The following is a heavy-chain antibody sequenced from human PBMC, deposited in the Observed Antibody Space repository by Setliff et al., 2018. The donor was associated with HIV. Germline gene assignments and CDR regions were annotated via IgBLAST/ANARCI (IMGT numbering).Heavy chain of an antibody. Sequence: ASVKVSCKASGYTFTGYYMHWVRQAPGQGLEWMGRINPNSGGTNYEQKFQGRVTMTRDTSISTAYMELSRLGSDDTAVYYCARNYYDSSGYRHYYYYYYMDVWGKGTTVTVSS. J-gene: IGHJ6*03. CDR3: ARNYYDSSGYRHYYYYYYMDV. D-gene: IGHD3-22*01. CDR1: GYTFTGYY. V-gene: IGHV1-2*06. CDR2: INPNSGGT.